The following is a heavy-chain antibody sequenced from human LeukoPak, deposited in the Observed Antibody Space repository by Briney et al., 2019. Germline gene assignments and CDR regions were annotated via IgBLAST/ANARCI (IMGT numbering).Heavy chain of an antibody. Sequence: QSGGSLRLSCAASGFTFSSYWMHWVRQAPGKGLVWVSRINSDGSSTSYADSAKGRFTISRDNAKNTLYLQMNSLRAEDTAVYYCARLGSQGGVAALDYWGQGTLVTVSS. J-gene: IGHJ4*02. CDR3: ARLGSQGGVAALDY. CDR2: INSDGSST. CDR1: GFTFSSYW. D-gene: IGHD6-25*01. V-gene: IGHV3-74*01.